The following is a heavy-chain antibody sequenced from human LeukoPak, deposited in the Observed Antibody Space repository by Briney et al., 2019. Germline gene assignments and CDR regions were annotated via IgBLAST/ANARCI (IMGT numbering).Heavy chain of an antibody. V-gene: IGHV1-18*01. CDR1: GYIFTSYG. CDR2: ISAYNGNT. J-gene: IGHJ4*02. D-gene: IGHD6-6*01. CDR3: ARGLSEYSKPSPIY. Sequence: GASVKVSCKASGYIFTSYGISWVRQAPGQGLEWMGWISAYNGNTNYAQKLQGRVTMTTDTSTSTAYMELRSLRSDDTAVYYRARGLSEYSKPSPIYWGQGTLVTVSS.